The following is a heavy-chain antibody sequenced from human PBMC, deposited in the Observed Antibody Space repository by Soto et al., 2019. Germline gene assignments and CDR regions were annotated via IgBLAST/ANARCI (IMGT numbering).Heavy chain of an antibody. CDR2: IGTAGDT. D-gene: IGHD3-9*01. CDR1: GLTFSGND. Sequence: GSLRPPCAASGLTFSGNDMHWFRQATGKGLEWVSAIGTAGDTYYPGSVRGRFTISRDNAKNSLFLQMNSLRAEDTAVYYCARGRGLLRYFDWFSVDYWGQGT. J-gene: IGHJ4*02. CDR3: ARGRGLLRYFDWFSVDY. V-gene: IGHV3-13*04.